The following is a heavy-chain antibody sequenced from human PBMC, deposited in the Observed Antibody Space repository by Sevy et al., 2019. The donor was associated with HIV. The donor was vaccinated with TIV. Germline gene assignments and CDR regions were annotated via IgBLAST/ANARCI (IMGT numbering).Heavy chain of an antibody. CDR1: GFIFSSYA. Sequence: GESLKISCAASGFIFSSYAMSWVRQAPGKGLEWVSTISGHGGSTYYADSVKGRFTISRDNSKNTLDLQMNSLRAEDTAVYYCAGGFWSGFDYWGQGTLVTVSS. CDR2: ISGHGGST. J-gene: IGHJ4*02. V-gene: IGHV3-23*01. D-gene: IGHD3-3*01. CDR3: AGGFWSGFDY.